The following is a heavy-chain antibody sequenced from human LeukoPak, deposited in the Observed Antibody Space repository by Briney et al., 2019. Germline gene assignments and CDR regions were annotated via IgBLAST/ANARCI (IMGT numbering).Heavy chain of an antibody. D-gene: IGHD6-19*01. CDR2: INPNSGGT. CDR3: ARVAVAGSPEYYFDY. CDR1: GYTFTGYY. Sequence: ASVKVSFKASGYTFTGYYMHWVRQAPGQGLEWMGWINPNSGGTNYAQKFQGRVTMTRDTSISTAYMELSRLRSDDTAVYYCARVAVAGSPEYYFDYWGQGTLVTVSS. V-gene: IGHV1-2*02. J-gene: IGHJ4*02.